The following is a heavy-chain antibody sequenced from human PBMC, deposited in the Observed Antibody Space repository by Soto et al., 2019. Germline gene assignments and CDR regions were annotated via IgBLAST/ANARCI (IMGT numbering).Heavy chain of an antibody. CDR2: ISYDGDNE. CDR3: AKGRFDY. CDR1: GFTFSNYA. Sequence: GGSLRLSCAASGFTFSNYAMHWVRQAPGKGLEWLAIISYDGDNEYYADSVRGRFTISRDNSKNTLYLQMNSLRAEDTAVYYCAKGRFDYWGQGTLVTVSS. V-gene: IGHV3-30*18. J-gene: IGHJ4*02.